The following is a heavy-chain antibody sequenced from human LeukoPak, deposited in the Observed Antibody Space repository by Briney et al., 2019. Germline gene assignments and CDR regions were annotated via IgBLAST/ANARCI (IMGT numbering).Heavy chain of an antibody. CDR3: ASSSGWISLGP. CDR1: GYTFTSYG. J-gene: IGHJ5*02. Sequence: SVKVSCKASGYTFTSYGISWVRQAPGQGLEWMGGIIPIFGKANYAQKFQGRVTITADESTSTAYMELSSLRSEDTAVYYCASSSGWISLGPWGQGTLVTVSS. D-gene: IGHD6-19*01. V-gene: IGHV1-69*13. CDR2: IIPIFGKA.